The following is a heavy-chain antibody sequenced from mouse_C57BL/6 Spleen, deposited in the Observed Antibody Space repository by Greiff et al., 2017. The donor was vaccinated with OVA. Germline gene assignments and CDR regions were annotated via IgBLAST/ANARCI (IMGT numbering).Heavy chain of an antibody. V-gene: IGHV2-2*01. CDR2: IWSGGST. CDR3: GRKDYGSRNAMDY. Sequence: QVQLKESGPGLVQPSQSLSITCTASGFSLTSYGVHWVRQSPGKGLEWLGVIWSGGSTDYNAAFISRLSISKDNSTSQVFFKMNSLQADDTAIYYCGRKDYGSRNAMDYWGQGTSVTVSS. J-gene: IGHJ4*01. D-gene: IGHD1-1*01. CDR1: GFSLTSYG.